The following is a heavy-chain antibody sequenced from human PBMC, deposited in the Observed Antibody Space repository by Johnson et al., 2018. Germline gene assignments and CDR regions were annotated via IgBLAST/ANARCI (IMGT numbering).Heavy chain of an antibody. V-gene: IGHV5-51*03. CDR2: IYPGDSDT. CDR1: GYRFTSYW. D-gene: IGHD3-3*01. Sequence: VQLVQSGAEVKKPGESLKISCKGSGYRFTSYWIGWVRQMPGKGLEWLGIIYPGDSDTRYSPAFQGPVTISADTSISTAYRQLSSLKASDTAIYYCVRTPSGQWSDAFDIWGQGTMVTVSS. CDR3: VRTPSGQWSDAFDI. J-gene: IGHJ3*02.